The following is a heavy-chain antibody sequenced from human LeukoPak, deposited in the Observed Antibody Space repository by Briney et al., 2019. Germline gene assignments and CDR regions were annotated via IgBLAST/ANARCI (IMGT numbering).Heavy chain of an antibody. CDR3: AKSVAIYFYYGLDV. Sequence: PGGSLRLSCVASGFTFSSYAMSWVRQTPGKGLEWVSAISGSGGSTYYADSVKGRVTISRDNAKNTLFLQMKSLRAEDTAPYYCAKSVAIYFYYGLDVWGQGTTVTVSS. CDR1: GFTFSSYA. D-gene: IGHD3-3*01. V-gene: IGHV3-23*01. CDR2: ISGSGGST. J-gene: IGHJ6*02.